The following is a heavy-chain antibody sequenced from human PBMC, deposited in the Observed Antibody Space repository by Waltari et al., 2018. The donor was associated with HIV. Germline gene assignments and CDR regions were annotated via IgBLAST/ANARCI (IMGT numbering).Heavy chain of an antibody. J-gene: IGHJ4*02. V-gene: IGHV3-30*01. D-gene: IGHD3-22*01. CDR3: AREFYYDSTGHNSGFDY. Sequence: VHLVESGAGVVHLGRSMRPSTAASGFPFRPSVLPWVRQTPGKGLEWVADISYDGSDKYHADSVKGRFTISRDNSRNTLYLQMNSLRPEDTAVYFCAREFYYDSTGHNSGFDYWGQGTLVTVSS. CDR2: ISYDGSDK. CDR1: GFPFRPSV.